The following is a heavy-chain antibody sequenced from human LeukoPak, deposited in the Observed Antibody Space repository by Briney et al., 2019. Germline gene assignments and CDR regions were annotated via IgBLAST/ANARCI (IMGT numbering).Heavy chain of an antibody. Sequence: GGSLRLSCAASGFTFRTYGIHWVRQAPGKGLEYVSGISSNGGITYYADSVKGRFTISRDNSRNTVYLQMVSLRAADMAVYYYARGIRRGDGYNTDFDYWGQGTLVTVSS. CDR2: ISSNGGIT. CDR1: GFTFRTYG. CDR3: ARGIRRGDGYNTDFDY. J-gene: IGHJ4*02. D-gene: IGHD5-24*01. V-gene: IGHV3-64*02.